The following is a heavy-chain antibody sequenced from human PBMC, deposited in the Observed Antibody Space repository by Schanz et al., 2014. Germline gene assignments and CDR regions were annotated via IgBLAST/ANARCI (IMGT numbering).Heavy chain of an antibody. Sequence: EVQLVESGGGLIQPGGSLRLSCAASGFAVDNYYMSCVRQAPGRGLEWVSAISGRDGSTYYADSVRGRFTISRDNSKNLLYLQMNSLRVEDTAVYFCVSQTGSPNYWGQGTLVTVSS. V-gene: IGHV3-23*04. CDR3: VSQTGSPNY. CDR1: GFAVDNYY. J-gene: IGHJ4*02. CDR2: ISGRDGST. D-gene: IGHD6-13*01.